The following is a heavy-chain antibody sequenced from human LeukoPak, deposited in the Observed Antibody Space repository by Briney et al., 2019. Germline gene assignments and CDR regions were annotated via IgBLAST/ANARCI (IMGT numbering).Heavy chain of an antibody. Sequence: RPGGSLRLSCAASGFTVSDSYMTWIRQAPGKGLEWVSGINWGGGSTGYADAVKGRFISGRDNAKSFLYLQMNSLRDEDTALYDCARGAPRGRQGWFDPWGQGTLVTVSS. CDR1: GFTVSDSY. D-gene: IGHD1-26*01. V-gene: IGHV3-20*01. CDR3: ARGAPRGRQGWFDP. J-gene: IGHJ5*02. CDR2: INWGGGST.